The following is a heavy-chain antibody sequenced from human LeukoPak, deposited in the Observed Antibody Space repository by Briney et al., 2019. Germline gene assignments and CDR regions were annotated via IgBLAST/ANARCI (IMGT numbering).Heavy chain of an antibody. Sequence: SCKASGYSFSSYAMHWVRQAPGKGLEWVAVISYDGSNKYYADSVKGRFTISRDNSKNTLYLQMNSLRAEDTAVYYCARGGEEPFDYWGQGTLVTVSS. J-gene: IGHJ4*02. CDR2: ISYDGSNK. CDR1: GYSFSSYA. CDR3: ARGGEEPFDY. V-gene: IGHV3-30-3*01. D-gene: IGHD3-16*01.